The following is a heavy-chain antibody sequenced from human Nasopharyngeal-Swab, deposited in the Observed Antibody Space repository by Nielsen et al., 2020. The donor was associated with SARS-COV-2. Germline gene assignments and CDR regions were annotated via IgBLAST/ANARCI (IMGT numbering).Heavy chain of an antibody. CDR2: INPNSGGT. CDR1: GYTFTGYY. V-gene: IGHV1-2*04. Sequence: ASVKVSCKASGYTFTGYYMHWVRQAPGQGLEWMGWINPNSGGTNYAQKFQGWVTMTRDTSISTAYMELSRLRPDDTAVYYCARTGTVAGPGTAFDIWAKGQWSPSLQ. J-gene: IGHJ3*02. CDR3: ARTGTVAGPGTAFDI. D-gene: IGHD6-19*01.